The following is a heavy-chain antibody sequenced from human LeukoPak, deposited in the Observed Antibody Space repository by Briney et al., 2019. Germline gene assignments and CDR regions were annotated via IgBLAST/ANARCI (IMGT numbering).Heavy chain of an antibody. D-gene: IGHD6-13*01. Sequence: GGSLRLSCAVSGFTLSSYAVTWVRQAPGKGLGWVSSISSSSSYIYYADSVKGRFTTTRDNAKNSLYLQMNSLRAEETAVYYCARLRYSSSWYSFGMDVWGQGTTVTVSS. CDR1: GFTLSSYA. V-gene: IGHV3-21*01. J-gene: IGHJ6*02. CDR2: ISSSSSYI. CDR3: ARLRYSSSWYSFGMDV.